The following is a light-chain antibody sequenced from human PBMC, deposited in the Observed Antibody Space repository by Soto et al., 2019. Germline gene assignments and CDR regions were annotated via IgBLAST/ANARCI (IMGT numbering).Light chain of an antibody. V-gene: IGLV3-25*03. CDR1: ALPKQY. J-gene: IGLJ1*01. CDR2: QDT. Sequence: SYELTQPPSVSVSPGQTARITCSGDALPKQYAYWYQQKPGQAPVLLIYQDTKRPSGIPGRFSGSSSGTTVTLTISGVQAEDEADYYCQSFDSSDTDNRGLHPYVFGTGTKLTVL. CDR3: QSFDSSDTDNRGLHPYV.